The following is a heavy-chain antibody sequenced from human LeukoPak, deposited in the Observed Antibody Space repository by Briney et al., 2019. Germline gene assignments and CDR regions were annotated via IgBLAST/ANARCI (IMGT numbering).Heavy chain of an antibody. CDR3: ARGYGTRVSY. D-gene: IGHD4-11*01. V-gene: IGHV3-74*01. J-gene: IGHJ4*02. CDR2: INDDGSST. Sequence: GGSLRLSCAASGFTFSTYWMHWVRQAPGKGLVWVSRINDDGSSTSYADSVKGRFTISRDNAKNTLYLQMNSLRAEDTSVYYCARGYGTRVSYWGQGTLVTVSS. CDR1: GFTFSTYW.